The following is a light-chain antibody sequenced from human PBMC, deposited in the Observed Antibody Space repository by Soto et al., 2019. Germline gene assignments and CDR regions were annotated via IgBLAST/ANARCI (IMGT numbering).Light chain of an antibody. CDR3: QQYNNWPPT. CDR2: GAS. J-gene: IGKJ1*01. Sequence: EIVLTQSPGTLSLSPGERATLSCRASQSVSNNYLAWYQQKPGQGPRLLIYGASSRATGIPDRFSGSGSGTDFTLTISRLEPEDFAVYCCQQYNNWPPTFGQGTKVDIK. V-gene: IGKV3-20*01. CDR1: QSVSNNY.